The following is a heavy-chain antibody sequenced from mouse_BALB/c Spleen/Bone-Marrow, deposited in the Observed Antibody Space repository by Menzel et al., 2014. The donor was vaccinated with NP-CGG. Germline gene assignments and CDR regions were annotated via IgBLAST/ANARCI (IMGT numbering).Heavy chain of an antibody. V-gene: IGHV1-80*01. CDR1: GYVFSTYW. CDR3: ARGGISVDY. J-gene: IGHJ2*01. Sequence: QVQLQQPGAELVRPGSSVKISCESSGYVFSTYWINWVKQRPGQGLEWIGQIYPGDGDTDYNGKFEDKATLTADKSSNTAYMQLSSLTSEDSAVYFCARGGISVDYWGQGTTLTVSS. CDR2: IYPGDGDT.